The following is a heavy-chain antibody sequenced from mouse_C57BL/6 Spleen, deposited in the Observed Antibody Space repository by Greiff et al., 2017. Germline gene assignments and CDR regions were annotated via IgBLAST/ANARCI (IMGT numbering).Heavy chain of an antibody. Sequence: EVKLEESGPGLVKPSQSLSLTCSVTGYSITSGYYWNWIRQFPGNKLEWMGYISYDGSNNYNPSLKNRISITRDTSKNQFFLKLNSVTTEDTATYYCARDGHGLAYWGQGTLVTVSA. CDR2: ISYDGSN. J-gene: IGHJ3*01. V-gene: IGHV3-6*01. CDR3: ARDGHGLAY. D-gene: IGHD1-1*02. CDR1: GYSITSGYY.